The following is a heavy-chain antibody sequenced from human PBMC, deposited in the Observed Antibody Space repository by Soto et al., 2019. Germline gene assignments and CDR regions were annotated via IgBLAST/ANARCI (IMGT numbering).Heavy chain of an antibody. Sequence: HPGGSLRLSCAASGFTVTGNYMSWVRQAPGKGLEWVSVIYNGGSTYYADSVKGRFTISRHNSKNTLYLEMNSLRLEDTAVYYFARGVRGSLNWFDSWGLGTLVTVSS. CDR3: ARGVRGSLNWFDS. CDR1: GFTVTGNY. D-gene: IGHD6-13*01. V-gene: IGHV3-53*04. CDR2: IYNGGST. J-gene: IGHJ5*01.